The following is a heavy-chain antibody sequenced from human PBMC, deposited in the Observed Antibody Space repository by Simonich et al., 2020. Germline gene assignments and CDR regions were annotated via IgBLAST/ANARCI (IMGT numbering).Heavy chain of an antibody. V-gene: IGHV4-34*01. Sequence: QVQLQQWGAGLLKPSETLSLTCAVYGGSFSGYYWSWVRQPPGKGLKWIGEINHSGRTNYNPSLKSRVTISVDTSKNQFSLKLSSVTAADTAVYYCARGLRVAAAGTAFQHWGQGTLVTVSS. CDR3: ARGLRVAAAGTAFQH. CDR1: GGSFSGYY. CDR2: INHSGRT. D-gene: IGHD6-13*01. J-gene: IGHJ1*01.